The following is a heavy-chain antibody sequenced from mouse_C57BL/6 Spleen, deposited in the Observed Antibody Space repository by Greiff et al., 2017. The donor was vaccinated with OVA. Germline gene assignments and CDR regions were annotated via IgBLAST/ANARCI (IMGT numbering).Heavy chain of an antibody. Sequence: QVQLQQSGAELVKPGASVKLSCKASGYTFTEYTIHWVKQRSVLGLEWIGWFYPGSGSIKYNEKFKDKATLTADKSSSTVYIELSSLTSEDTAVYFGARHENYYGSSYNAMDYWGQGTSVTVSS. V-gene: IGHV1-62-2*01. CDR1: GYTFTEYT. CDR3: ARHENYYGSSYNAMDY. D-gene: IGHD1-1*01. CDR2: FYPGSGSI. J-gene: IGHJ4*01.